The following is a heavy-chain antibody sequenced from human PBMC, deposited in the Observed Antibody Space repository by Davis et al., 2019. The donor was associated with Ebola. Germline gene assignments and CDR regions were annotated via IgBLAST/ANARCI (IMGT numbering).Heavy chain of an antibody. J-gene: IGHJ6*04. CDR2: IYYSGST. CDR3: ARRHATMIGDYGIDV. V-gene: IGHV4-59*01. D-gene: IGHD3-22*01. Sequence: MPGGSLRLSCTVSGGSISSYYWSWIRQPPGKGLEWIGYIYYSGSTNYNPSLKSRVTISVDTSKNQFSLKLSSVTAADTAVYYCARRHATMIGDYGIDVWGKGTTVTVSS. CDR1: GGSISSYY.